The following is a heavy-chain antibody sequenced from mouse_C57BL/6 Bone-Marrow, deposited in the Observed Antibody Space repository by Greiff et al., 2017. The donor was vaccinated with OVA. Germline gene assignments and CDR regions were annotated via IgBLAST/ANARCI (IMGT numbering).Heavy chain of an antibody. CDR2: INPSNGGT. J-gene: IGHJ4*01. D-gene: IGHD1-1*01. CDR1: GYTFTSYW. V-gene: IGHV1-53*01. Sequence: QVHVKQPGTELVKPGASVKLSCKASGYTFTSYWMHWVKQRPGQGLEWIGNINPSNGGTNYNEKFKSKATLTVDKSSSTAYMQLSSLTSEDSAVYYCARGAYYYGSSSYAMDYWGQGTSVTVSS. CDR3: ARGAYYYGSSSYAMDY.